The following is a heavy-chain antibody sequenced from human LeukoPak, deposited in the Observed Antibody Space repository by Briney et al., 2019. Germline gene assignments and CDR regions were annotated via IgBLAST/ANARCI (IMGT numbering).Heavy chain of an antibody. D-gene: IGHD2-21*02. V-gene: IGHV5-51*01. Sequence: HGESLKISCQGSGYRFTSYWIGWVRPVPGKGLEWMGIIYPGDSDTRYSPSFQGQVTISADKSISTAYLQWSSLKASDTAMYYCARTVACGGDCYSGFDYWGQGTLVTVSS. CDR1: GYRFTSYW. CDR3: ARTVACGGDCYSGFDY. J-gene: IGHJ4*02. CDR2: IYPGDSDT.